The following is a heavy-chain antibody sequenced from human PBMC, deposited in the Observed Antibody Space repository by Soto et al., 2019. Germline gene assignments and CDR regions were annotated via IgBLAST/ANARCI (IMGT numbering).Heavy chain of an antibody. Sequence: QITLKESGPTLVKPTQTLTLTCTFSGFSLSTSGVDVGWIRQPPGKALEWLALIYWYDDKRYKPSLKSRLTITKGTSXNXXXXXXXXXXXXXXXXXXXXXXXPYSNSPEYFFDYWGQGTLVTVSS. CDR2: IYWYDDK. D-gene: IGHD6-6*01. CDR3: XXXXPYSNSPEYFFDY. CDR1: GFSLSTSGVD. J-gene: IGHJ4*02. V-gene: IGHV2-5*01.